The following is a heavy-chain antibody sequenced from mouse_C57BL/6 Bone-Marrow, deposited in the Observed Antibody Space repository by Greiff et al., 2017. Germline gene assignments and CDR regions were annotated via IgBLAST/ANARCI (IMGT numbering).Heavy chain of an antibody. CDR1: GYTFTDYE. V-gene: IGHV1-15*01. Sequence: QVQLQQSGAELVRPGASVTLSCTASGYTFTDYEMHWVKQTPVHGLEWIGAIDPETGGTAYNQKFKGKAILTADKSSSTAYMELRSLTSEDSAVYYCTRRGDGYDGAWFAYWGQGTLVTVSA. CDR2: IDPETGGT. J-gene: IGHJ3*01. D-gene: IGHD2-2*01. CDR3: TRRGDGYDGAWFAY.